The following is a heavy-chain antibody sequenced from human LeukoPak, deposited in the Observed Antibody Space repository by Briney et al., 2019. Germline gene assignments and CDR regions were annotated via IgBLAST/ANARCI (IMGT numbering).Heavy chain of an antibody. CDR1: GFTFSGYW. D-gene: IGHD3-10*01. V-gene: IGHV3-7*01. CDR2: IRQDGSDK. CDR3: ARVDDYGSGSFYGSLDY. J-gene: IGHJ4*02. Sequence: GGSLRLSCAASGFTFSGYWMSWVRQAPGKGLEWVANIRQDGSDKYSVDSVKGRFTISRDNAKNSLYLQMNSLRAEDTAVYYCARVDDYGSGSFYGSLDYWGQGIVVTVSS.